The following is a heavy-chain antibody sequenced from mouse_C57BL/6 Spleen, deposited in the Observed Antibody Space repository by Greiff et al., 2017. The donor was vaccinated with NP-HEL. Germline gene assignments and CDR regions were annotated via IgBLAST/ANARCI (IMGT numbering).Heavy chain of an antibody. Sequence: EVQLQQSGPELVKPGASVKISCKASGYTFTDYYMNWVKQSHGKSLEWIGDINPNNGGTSYNQKFKGKATLTVDKSSSTAYMELRSLTSEDSAVYYCARGDVDYFDDWGQGTTLTVSS. J-gene: IGHJ2*01. CDR1: GYTFTDYY. CDR2: INPNNGGT. CDR3: ARGDVDYFDD. V-gene: IGHV1-26*01. D-gene: IGHD3-3*01.